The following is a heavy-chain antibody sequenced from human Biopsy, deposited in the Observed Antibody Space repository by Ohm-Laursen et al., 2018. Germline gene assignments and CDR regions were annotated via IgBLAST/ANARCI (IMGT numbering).Heavy chain of an antibody. CDR2: INPSGSTT. CDR1: GYSFTSYY. Sequence: ASVKVSCKASGYSFTSYYMHWVRQAPGQGLEWMGMINPSGSTTSYPQIFQGRVTMTRDTSKSAVYMELSSLRSADTAVYFCARDTGWYGDLYYFDYWGQGTLVTVSS. D-gene: IGHD6-19*01. V-gene: IGHV1-46*01. CDR3: ARDTGWYGDLYYFDY. J-gene: IGHJ4*02.